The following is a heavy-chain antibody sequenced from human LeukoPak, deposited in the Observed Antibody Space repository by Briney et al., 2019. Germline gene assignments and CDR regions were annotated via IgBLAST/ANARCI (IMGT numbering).Heavy chain of an antibody. CDR3: ARGAAAAGTMDY. CDR2: IGTAGDT. J-gene: IGHJ4*02. V-gene: IGHV3-13*01. Sequence: TGGSLRLSCAASGFTFSSYDMHWVRQATGKGLEWVSAIGTAGDTYYPGSVKGRFTISRENAKNSLYLQMNSLRAGDTAVYYCARGAAAAGTMDYWGQGTPVTVSS. CDR1: GFTFSSYD. D-gene: IGHD6-13*01.